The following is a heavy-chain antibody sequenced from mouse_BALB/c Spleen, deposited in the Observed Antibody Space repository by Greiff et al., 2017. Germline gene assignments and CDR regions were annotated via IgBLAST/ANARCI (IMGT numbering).Heavy chain of an antibody. D-gene: IGHD2-14*01. Sequence: EVKVVESGGGLVKPGGSLKLSCAASGFTFSDYYMYWVRQTPEKRLEWVATISDGGSYTYYPDSVKGRFTISRDNAKNNLYLQMSSLKSEDTAMYYCARGGDRVRIAMDYWGQGTSVTVSS. CDR1: GFTFSDYY. CDR3: ARGGDRVRIAMDY. CDR2: ISDGGSYT. J-gene: IGHJ4*01. V-gene: IGHV5-4*02.